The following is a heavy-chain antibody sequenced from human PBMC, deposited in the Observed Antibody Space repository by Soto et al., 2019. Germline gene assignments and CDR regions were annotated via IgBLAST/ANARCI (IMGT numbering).Heavy chain of an antibody. CDR2: IIPIFGTA. CDR3: ARGYYDSSRLLDY. V-gene: IGHV1-69*13. D-gene: IGHD3-22*01. CDR1: GGTFSSYA. J-gene: IGHJ4*02. Sequence: SVKVSCKASGGTFSSYAISWGRQAPGQGLEWMGGIIPIFGTANYAQKFQGRVTITADESTSTAYMELSSLRSEDTAVYYCARGYYDSSRLLDYWGQGTLVTVSS.